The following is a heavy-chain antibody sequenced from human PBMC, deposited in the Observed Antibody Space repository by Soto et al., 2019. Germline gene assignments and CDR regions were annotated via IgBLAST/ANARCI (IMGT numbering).Heavy chain of an antibody. CDR3: ARVALSPKTTVTTCFDY. D-gene: IGHD4-17*01. J-gene: IGHJ4*02. CDR1: GYSISSGYY. CDR2: IYHSGST. Sequence: SETLSLTCAVSGYSISSGYYWGWIRQPPGKGLEWIGSIYHSGSTYYNPSLKSRVTISVDTSKNQFSLKLSSVTAADTAVYYCARVALSPKTTVTTCFDYWGQGTLVTVSS. V-gene: IGHV4-38-2*01.